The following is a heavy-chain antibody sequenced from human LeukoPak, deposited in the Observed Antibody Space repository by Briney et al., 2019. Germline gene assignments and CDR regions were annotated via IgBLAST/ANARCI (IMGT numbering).Heavy chain of an antibody. CDR3: AKPVARYGY. V-gene: IGHV3-74*01. Sequence: GGSLRLSCAASGFTFSNYWMHWVRQAPGKGLVWVSRIHSDGSSTTSADSVKGRFTISRDNAENTLYLQMNSLRAEDTAVYYCAKPVARYGYWGQGTLVTVSS. J-gene: IGHJ4*02. CDR2: IHSDGSST. D-gene: IGHD6-19*01. CDR1: GFTFSNYW.